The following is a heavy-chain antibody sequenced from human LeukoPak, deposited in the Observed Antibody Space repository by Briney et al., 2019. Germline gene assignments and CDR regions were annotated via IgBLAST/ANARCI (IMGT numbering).Heavy chain of an antibody. CDR1: GFTFSSYA. V-gene: IGHV3-30*04. CDR2: ISYDGSNK. D-gene: IGHD6-13*01. CDR3: ARDRSSVAAAGYGMDV. Sequence: GGSLRLSCAASGFTFSSYAMHWVRQAPGKGLEWVAVISYDGSNKYYADSVKGRFTISRDNSKNTLYLQMNSLRAEDPAVYYCARDRSSVAAAGYGMDVWGQGTTVTVSS. J-gene: IGHJ6*02.